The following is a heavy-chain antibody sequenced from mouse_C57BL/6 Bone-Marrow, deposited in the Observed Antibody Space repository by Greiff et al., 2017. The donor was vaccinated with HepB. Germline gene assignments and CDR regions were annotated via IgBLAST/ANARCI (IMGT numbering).Heavy chain of an antibody. Sequence: VQLQQSVAELVRPGASVKLSCTASGFNIKNTYMHWVKQRPEQGLEWIGRIDPANGNTKYAPKFQGKATITADTSSNTAYLKLSSLTSEDTAIYYCARCPPPFYYYGSSYFDYWGQGTTLTVSS. CDR1: GFNIKNTY. D-gene: IGHD1-1*01. CDR2: IDPANGNT. V-gene: IGHV14-3*01. CDR3: ARCPPPFYYYGSSYFDY. J-gene: IGHJ2*01.